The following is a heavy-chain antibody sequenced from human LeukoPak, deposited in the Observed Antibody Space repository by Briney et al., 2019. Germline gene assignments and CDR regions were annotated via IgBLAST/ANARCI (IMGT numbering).Heavy chain of an antibody. V-gene: IGHV4-61*02. CDR2: FYTSGST. J-gene: IGHJ4*02. CDR3: ARGAEWGPIDY. D-gene: IGHD7-27*01. Sequence: SQTLSLTCTVSGASISSGSYYWSWIRQPAGKGLEWIGRFYTSGSTNYNPSLKSRVTISVDTSKNQFSLKLSSVTAADTAVYYCARGAEWGPIDYWGQGTLVTVSS. CDR1: GASISSGSYY.